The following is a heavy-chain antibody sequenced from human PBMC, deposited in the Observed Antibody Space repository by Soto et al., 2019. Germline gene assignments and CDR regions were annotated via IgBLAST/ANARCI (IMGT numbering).Heavy chain of an antibody. CDR3: VRGVDTARIDAFDX. CDR2: IIGSGGST. V-gene: IGHV3-23*01. CDR1: GFTFSSYA. Sequence: PGGSLRLSCAASGFTFSSYAMSWVRQAPGKGLELVSAIIGSGGSTYYADSVKGRFTISRDNSKNTLYLQMNSLRSEDTAVYYCVRGVDTARIDAFDXWGQGTMVTVS. D-gene: IGHD5-18*01. J-gene: IGHJ3*02.